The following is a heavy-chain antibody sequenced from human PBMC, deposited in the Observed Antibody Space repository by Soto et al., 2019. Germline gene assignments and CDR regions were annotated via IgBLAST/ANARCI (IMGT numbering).Heavy chain of an antibody. D-gene: IGHD5-18*01. CDR3: ARGLNGYLHYFDY. J-gene: IGHJ4*02. CDR2: INAGNGNT. Sequence: ASVKVSCKASGYTFTSYAMHWVRQAPGQRLEWMGWINAGNGNTKYSQKFHGRVTITRDTSASTAYMELSSLRSEDTAVDYCARGLNGYLHYFDYWGQGTLVTVSS. CDR1: GYTFTSYA. V-gene: IGHV1-3*01.